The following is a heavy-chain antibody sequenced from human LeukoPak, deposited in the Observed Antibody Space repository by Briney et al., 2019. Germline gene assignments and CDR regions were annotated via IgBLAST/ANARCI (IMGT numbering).Heavy chain of an antibody. V-gene: IGHV3-48*03. J-gene: IGHJ4*02. CDR3: ARVGPRWLVDDY. Sequence: GGSLRLSCAASGFTFSDFEMNWVRQAPGKGLEWVAYISSGGRDTYYADSVRGRFTISRDNTKNSVYLQMDSLRAEDTAVYYCARVGPRWLVDDYWGQGTLVIVSS. D-gene: IGHD6-19*01. CDR2: ISSGGRDT. CDR1: GFTFSDFE.